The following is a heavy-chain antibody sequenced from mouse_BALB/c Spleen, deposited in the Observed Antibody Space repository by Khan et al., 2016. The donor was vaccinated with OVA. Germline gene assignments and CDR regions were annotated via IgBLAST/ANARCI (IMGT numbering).Heavy chain of an antibody. CDR1: GYIFTSYW. V-gene: IGHV1-76*01. CDR2: IYPGTDNT. J-gene: IGHJ2*01. D-gene: IGHD3-2*02. CDR3: AREEALYYFDY. Sequence: QMQLEESGAELVRPGTSVRLSCKTSGYIFTSYWIHWVKQRSGQGLEWIARIYPGTDNTYYNEKFKDKATLTADKSSSTAYLQLSSLKSEDSAVFCCAREEALYYFDYWGQGTTLTVSS.